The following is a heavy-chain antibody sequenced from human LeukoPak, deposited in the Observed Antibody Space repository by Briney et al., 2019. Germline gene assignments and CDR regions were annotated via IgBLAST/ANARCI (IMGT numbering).Heavy chain of an antibody. CDR3: ARQIARGYGINFYYMDV. Sequence: KSSETLSLTCTLSGDSINSYTYSSINSTTYYWGWIRQAPGKGLEWIGNIYCGGNTYYNPSLKNRLTISVDTSKNQFSLRLSPVTATDTAVYCCARQIARGYGINFYYMDVWGKGTTVTVSS. V-gene: IGHV4-39*01. D-gene: IGHD3-10*01. CDR2: IYCGGNT. J-gene: IGHJ6*03. CDR1: GDSINSYTYSSINSTTYY.